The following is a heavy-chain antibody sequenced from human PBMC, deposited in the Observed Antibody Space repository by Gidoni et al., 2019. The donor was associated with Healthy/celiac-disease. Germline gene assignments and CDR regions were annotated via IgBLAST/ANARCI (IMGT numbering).Heavy chain of an antibody. J-gene: IGHJ4*02. CDR3: ARDYYGSGSWGYFDY. CDR1: GGSISSYY. Sequence: QVQLQASGPGLVKPSETLSLTCTVSGGSISSYYWSWIRQPPGKGLEWIVYIYYSGSTNYNPSLKSRVTISVDTSKNQFSLKLSSVTAADTAVYYCARDYYGSGSWGYFDYWGQGTLVTVSS. D-gene: IGHD3-10*01. V-gene: IGHV4-59*12. CDR2: IYYSGST.